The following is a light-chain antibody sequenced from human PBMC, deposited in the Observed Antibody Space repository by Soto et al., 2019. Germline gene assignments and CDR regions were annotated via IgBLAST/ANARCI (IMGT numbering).Light chain of an antibody. Sequence: DIQMTQSPSSLSASVGDRVTITCRASQSISSYLNWYQQKPGKAPKLLISKASSLESGVPSRFSGSGSGTEFTLTISSLQPDDFVTYYCQQYNSYPYTFGQGTKLEI. CDR2: KAS. CDR3: QQYNSYPYT. J-gene: IGKJ2*01. CDR1: QSISSY. V-gene: IGKV1-5*03.